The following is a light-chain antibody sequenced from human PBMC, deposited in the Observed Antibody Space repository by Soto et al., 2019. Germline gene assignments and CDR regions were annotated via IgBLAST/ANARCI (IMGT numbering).Light chain of an antibody. CDR3: SSYTSSSTLYV. V-gene: IGLV2-14*01. CDR2: EVS. CDR1: SSDVGVYNF. J-gene: IGLJ1*01. Sequence: QSALTHPASVSGSPGQSVTISCTGSSSDVGVYNFVSWYQQHPAKAPKLMIYEVSNRPSGVSNRFSGSKSGNTASLTISGLQAEDEADYYCSSYTSSSTLYVFGTGTKLTVL.